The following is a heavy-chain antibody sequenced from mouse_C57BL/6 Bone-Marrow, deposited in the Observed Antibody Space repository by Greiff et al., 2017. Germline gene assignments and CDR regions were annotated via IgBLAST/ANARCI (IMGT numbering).Heavy chain of an antibody. J-gene: IGHJ4*01. CDR1: GFSLTSYG. CDR3: ARAPLTTVVATDAMDY. CDR2: IWSDGST. Sequence: VKLMESGPGLVAPSQSLSITCTVSGFSLTSYGVHWVRQPPGKGLEWLVVIWSDGSTTYNSALKSRLSISKDNSKSQVFLKMNSPQTDDTAMYYCARAPLTTVVATDAMDYWGQGTSVTVSS. V-gene: IGHV2-6*03. D-gene: IGHD1-1*01.